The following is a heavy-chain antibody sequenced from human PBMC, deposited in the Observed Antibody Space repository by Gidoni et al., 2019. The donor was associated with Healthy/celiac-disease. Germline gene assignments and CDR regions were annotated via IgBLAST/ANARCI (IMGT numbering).Heavy chain of an antibody. CDR2: IRRKAYGGTT. CDR1: GFTFGDYA. D-gene: IGHD3-22*01. CDR3: TRGRAPPDSSGYYYSN. J-gene: IGHJ4*02. V-gene: IGHV3-49*04. Sequence: EVQLVESGGGLVQQGRSLRLSCTASGFTFGDYAMSWVRQAPGKGLEWVGFIRRKAYGGTTEYAASVKGRFTISRDDSKSIAYLQMNSLKTEDTAVYYCTRGRAPPDSSGYYYSNWGQGTLVTVSS.